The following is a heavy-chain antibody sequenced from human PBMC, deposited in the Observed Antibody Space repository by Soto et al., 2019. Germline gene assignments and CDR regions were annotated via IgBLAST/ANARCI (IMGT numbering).Heavy chain of an antibody. D-gene: IGHD2-2*01. CDR3: ARDRVVPAAIQNYFDY. J-gene: IGHJ4*02. V-gene: IGHV3-11*05. CDR1: GFTFSDYY. CDR2: ISSSSSYT. Sequence: QVQLVESGGGLVKPGGSLRLSCAASGFTFSDYYTSWIRQAPGKGLEWVSYISSSSSYTNYADSVKGRFTISRDNAKNSRYLQMNSLRAEDTAVSYCARDRVVPAAIQNYFDYWGQGTLVTVSS.